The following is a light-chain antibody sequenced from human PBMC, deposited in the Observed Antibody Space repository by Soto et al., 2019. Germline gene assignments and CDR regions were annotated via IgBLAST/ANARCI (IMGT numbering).Light chain of an antibody. CDR1: SSDVGGYNY. J-gene: IGLJ1*01. V-gene: IGLV2-14*01. CDR2: DVS. CDR3: SSYKSSSTLYV. Sequence: QSVLTQPASVSGSPGQSITISCTGTSSDVGGYNYVSWYQQHPGKAPKLMIYDVSNRPSGVSNRFSGSKSGNTASLTISGLQAEDEADYSCSSYKSSSTLYVFGTGTKATVL.